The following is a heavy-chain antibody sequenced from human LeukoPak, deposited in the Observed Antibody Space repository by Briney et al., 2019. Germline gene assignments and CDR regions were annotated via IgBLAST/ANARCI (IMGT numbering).Heavy chain of an antibody. CDR1: LGSIISYH. CDR2: IYNSGST. D-gene: IGHD4-17*01. CDR3: ARHGANDYGGYANEYYYYYMDV. Sequence: SESLSLTRIGSLGSIISYHWSWIRPPPSKGLAGIGYIYNSGSTNYNPSLKSRVSISVDTSKNQFSLKLSSVTAADTAVYYCARHGANDYGGYANEYYYYYMDVWGKGTTVTVSS. V-gene: IGHV4-59*08. J-gene: IGHJ6*03.